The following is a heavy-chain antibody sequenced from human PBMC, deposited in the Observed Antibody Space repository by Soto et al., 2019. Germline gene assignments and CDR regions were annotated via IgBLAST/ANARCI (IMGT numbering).Heavy chain of an antibody. V-gene: IGHV1-2*04. Sequence: ASVKVSCKASGYTFTGYYMHWVRQAPGQGLEWMGWINPNSGGTNYAQKYQGWVTMTRDTSISTAYMEMSRLRSDDTAMYYCARAGDCSGGSCSRAYYYYMDVWGKGTTVTVSS. CDR3: ARAGDCSGGSCSRAYYYYMDV. J-gene: IGHJ6*03. D-gene: IGHD2-15*01. CDR1: GYTFTGYY. CDR2: INPNSGGT.